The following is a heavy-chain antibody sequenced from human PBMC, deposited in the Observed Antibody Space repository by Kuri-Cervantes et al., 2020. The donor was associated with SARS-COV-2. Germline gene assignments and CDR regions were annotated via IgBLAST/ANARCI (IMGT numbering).Heavy chain of an antibody. V-gene: IGHV2-70*01. CDR2: IDWEDDE. CDR1: GFSLSTSEMC. J-gene: IGHJ6*02. Sequence: SGPTLVKPTQTLTLTCTFSGFSLSTSEMCVSWIRQPPGKALEWLALIDWEDDEYYSASLKTSVTISKDTSKNQVVLTMTNMGPLDTATYYCARMRFSGSGRQYYGMDVWGQGTTVTVSS. D-gene: IGHD3-10*01. CDR3: ARMRFSGSGRQYYGMDV.